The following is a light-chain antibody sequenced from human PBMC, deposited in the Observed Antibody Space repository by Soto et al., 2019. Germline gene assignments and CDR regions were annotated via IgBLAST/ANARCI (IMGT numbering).Light chain of an antibody. CDR1: SSDVGSYNF. Sequence: QSARTQPASVSGSPGQSITISCTGTSSDVGSYNFVSWYQHHAGTAPKLIIYQVTNRPSGVSDRFSASKSGDTASLTISGLQAEDEAIYYCSSYTGFSTDILFGGGTKLTVL. CDR3: SSYTGFSTDIL. J-gene: IGLJ2*01. V-gene: IGLV2-14*01. CDR2: QVT.